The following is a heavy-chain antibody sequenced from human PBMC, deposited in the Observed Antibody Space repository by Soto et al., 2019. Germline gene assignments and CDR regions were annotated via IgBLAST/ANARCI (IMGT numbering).Heavy chain of an antibody. CDR1: GGTFSSYA. CDR2: IIPIFGTA. D-gene: IGHD3-3*01. Sequence: QVQLVQSGAEVKKPGPSVKVSCKASGGTFSSYAISWVRQAPGQGLEWMGGIIPIFGTANYAQKFQGRVTITADDSPSTAYMEMSSVRSEDTAVYSCAGGGRYYDFWSGYPSLYYYYGMDVWGQGTTVTVSS. J-gene: IGHJ6*02. V-gene: IGHV1-69*12. CDR3: AGGGRYYDFWSGYPSLYYYYGMDV.